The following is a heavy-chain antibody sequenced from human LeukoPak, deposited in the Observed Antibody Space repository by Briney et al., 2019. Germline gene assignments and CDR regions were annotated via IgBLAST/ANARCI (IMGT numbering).Heavy chain of an antibody. CDR1: GGSISSGTYY. J-gene: IGHJ3*02. D-gene: IGHD3-9*01. Sequence: SETLSLTCTVSGGSISSGTYYWSWIRQPAGRGLEWIGRIYTSGSTNYNPSLKSRATISVDTSKNQFSLKLRSVTAADTAVYYCARLKSRLAPFDIWGQGTMVTVSS. CDR2: IYTSGST. CDR3: ARLKSRLAPFDI. V-gene: IGHV4-61*02.